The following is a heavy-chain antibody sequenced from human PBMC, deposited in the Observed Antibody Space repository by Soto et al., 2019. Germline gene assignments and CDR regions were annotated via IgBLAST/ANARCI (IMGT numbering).Heavy chain of an antibody. D-gene: IGHD2-2*01. V-gene: IGHV1-18*01. J-gene: IGHJ6*02. CDR2: ISAYNGNT. Sequence: ASVKVSCKASGYTFTSYGISWVRQAPGQGLEWMGWISAYNGNTNYAQKLQGRVTMTTDTSTSTAYMELRSLRSDDTAVYYCASDCSSTSCYADLDYYYYGMDVWGQGITVTVSS. CDR3: ASDCSSTSCYADLDYYYYGMDV. CDR1: GYTFTSYG.